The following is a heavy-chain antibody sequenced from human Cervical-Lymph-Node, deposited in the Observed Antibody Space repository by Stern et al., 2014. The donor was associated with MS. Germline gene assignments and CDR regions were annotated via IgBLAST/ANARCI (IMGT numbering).Heavy chain of an antibody. J-gene: IGHJ4*02. V-gene: IGHV3-30*04. CDR3: ARGGAVATSDYYFDY. CDR2: ISYDGSDK. D-gene: IGHD5-12*01. Sequence: VQLVESGGGVVQPGGSLRLSCAASGFTFSYHAMHWVRQAPGRGLEWGAVISYDGSDKNDADSVKGRFTISRDNSRNTLYLQMNSLRVDDTAVYYCARGGAVATSDYYFDYWGQGILVTVSS. CDR1: GFTFSYHA.